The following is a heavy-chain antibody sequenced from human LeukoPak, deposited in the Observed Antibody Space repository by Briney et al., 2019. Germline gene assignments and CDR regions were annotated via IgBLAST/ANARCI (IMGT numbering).Heavy chain of an antibody. CDR1: GFTFSSSA. D-gene: IGHD2-15*01. V-gene: IGHV3-23*01. CDR2: ISNNGGYT. CDR3: AKQLGYCSDGSCYFPY. Sequence: GGSLRPSCAASGFTFSSSAMSWVRQAPGKGLEWVSAISNNGGYTYYADSVQGRFTISRDNSKSTLCLQMNSLRAEDTAVYYCAKQLGYCSDGSCYFPYWGQGTLVTVSS. J-gene: IGHJ4*02.